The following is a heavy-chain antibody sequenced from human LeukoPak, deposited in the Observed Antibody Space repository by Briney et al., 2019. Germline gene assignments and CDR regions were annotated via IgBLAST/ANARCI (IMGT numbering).Heavy chain of an antibody. D-gene: IGHD5-12*01. CDR1: GFTFSNYW. CDR3: VRDGGVSGYDLLDY. CDR2: INQDRSEE. V-gene: IGHV3-7*01. J-gene: IGHJ4*02. Sequence: GGSLRLSCAASGFTFSNYWMTWVRQAPGKGLEWVAHINQDRSEEHYMDSVKARFTISRDNAKSSLSLQMNSLRAEDTAVYYCVRDGGVSGYDLLDYWGQGTLVTVSS.